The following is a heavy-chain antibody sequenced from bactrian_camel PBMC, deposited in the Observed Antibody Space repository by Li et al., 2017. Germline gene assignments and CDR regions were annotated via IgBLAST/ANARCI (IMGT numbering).Heavy chain of an antibody. CDR2: IRADGSR. J-gene: IGHJ4*01. D-gene: IGHD1*01. CDR3: VRSALGRCAGY. CDR1: GFTFSTYR. Sequence: HVQLVESGGGLVQPGGSLRLSCAASGFTFSTYRIYWVRQAAGKQREWISTIRADGSRSYADSVKGRFTISKDKAVDTVYLQMNSLKPEDTAMYSCVRSALGRCAGYWGPGTQVTVSS. V-gene: IGHV3S26*01.